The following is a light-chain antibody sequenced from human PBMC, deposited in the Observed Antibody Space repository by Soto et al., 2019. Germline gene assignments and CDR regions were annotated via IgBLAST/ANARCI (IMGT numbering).Light chain of an antibody. V-gene: IGKV4-1*01. CDR1: QSVLYSSNNKNY. CDR3: YQYYGSPPRT. CDR2: WGF. J-gene: IGKJ1*01. Sequence: DIVMTQSPDSLAVSLGERATINCKSSQSVLYSSNNKNYLAWYQQKPGQSPKLLISWGFIRESGVPDRFSGSGSGTDFTLTISSLQAEDVAVYYCYQYYGSPPRTFGQGTKVEIK.